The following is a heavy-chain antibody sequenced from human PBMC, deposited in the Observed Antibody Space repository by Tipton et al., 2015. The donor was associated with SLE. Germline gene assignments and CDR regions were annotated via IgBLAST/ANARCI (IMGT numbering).Heavy chain of an antibody. CDR3: AKSAGPGWFDP. V-gene: IGHV4-34*01. CDR2: INHSGST. D-gene: IGHD3-10*01. J-gene: IGHJ5*02. CDR1: SGSFSGYY. Sequence: GLVKPSETLSLTCAVYSGSFSGYYWNWIRQPPGKGLEWIGEINHSGSTNYNPSLKSRFTISVDTSKNQFSLNLSSVTAADTAVYYCAKSAGPGWFDPWGQGTLVTVSS.